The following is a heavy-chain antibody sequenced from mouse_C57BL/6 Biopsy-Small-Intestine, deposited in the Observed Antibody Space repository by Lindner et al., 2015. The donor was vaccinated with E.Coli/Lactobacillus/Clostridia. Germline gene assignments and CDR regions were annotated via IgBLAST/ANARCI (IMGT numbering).Heavy chain of an antibody. J-gene: IGHJ2*01. Sequence: SVKVSCKASGYTFTGYYMHWVRQAPGQGLEWMGRINPNSGGTNYAQKFQGRVTMTRDTSISTAYMELSRLRSDDTAVYYCARGGWFGELFLFLTAYYFDYWGQGTLVTVSS. D-gene: IGHD1-2*01. V-gene: IGHV1-53*01. CDR2: INPNSGGT. CDR3: ARGGWFGELFLFLTAYYFDY. CDR1: GYTFTGYY.